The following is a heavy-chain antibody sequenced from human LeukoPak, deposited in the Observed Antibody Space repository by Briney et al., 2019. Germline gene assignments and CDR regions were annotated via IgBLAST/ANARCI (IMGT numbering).Heavy chain of an antibody. Sequence: GGSLRLSCAASGFTFGDYYMSWIRQAPGKGLEWVSYISNSGNTIKEADSVKGRFTISRDNALNSLFLQVKSLRAEDTAVYYCARYRVITNDYFDSWGQGTLVTVSS. CDR1: GFTFGDYY. CDR3: ARYRVITNDYFDS. CDR2: ISNSGNTI. D-gene: IGHD3-16*01. J-gene: IGHJ4*02. V-gene: IGHV3-11*01.